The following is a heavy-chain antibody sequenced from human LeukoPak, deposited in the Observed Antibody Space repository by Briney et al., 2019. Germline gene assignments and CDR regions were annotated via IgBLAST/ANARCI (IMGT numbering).Heavy chain of an antibody. CDR3: AKAEGYDILTGLDY. CDR1: GFTFSRYA. D-gene: IGHD3-9*01. CDR2: ISSNGGST. J-gene: IGHJ4*02. Sequence: GGSLRLSCSASGFTFSRYAMHWVRQAPGKGLEYVSAISSNGGSTYYADSVKGRFTISRDNSKNTLYLQMNSLRTEDTAVYYCAKAEGYDILTGLDYWGQGTLVTVSS. V-gene: IGHV3-64*04.